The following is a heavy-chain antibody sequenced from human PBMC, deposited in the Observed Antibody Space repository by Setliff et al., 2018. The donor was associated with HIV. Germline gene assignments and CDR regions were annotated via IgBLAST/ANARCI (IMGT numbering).Heavy chain of an antibody. Sequence: SETLSLTCTVSGGSISSYYWSWIRQPPGKGLEWIGYIYTSGSTNYNPSLKSRVTISIDTSKNQFSLKLNSVTAADTAVYYCALGRVATIDYWGQGALVTVSS. J-gene: IGHJ4*02. CDR3: ALGRVATIDY. CDR1: GGSISSYY. D-gene: IGHD5-12*01. CDR2: IYTSGST. V-gene: IGHV4-4*09.